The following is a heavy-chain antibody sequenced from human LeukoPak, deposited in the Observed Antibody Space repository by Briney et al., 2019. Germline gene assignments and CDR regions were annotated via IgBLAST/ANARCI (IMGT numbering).Heavy chain of an antibody. Sequence: EASVKVSCTASRYTLTIYGISWVPHTPGQGLEWMGWISAYNGDTNYTQKLQGRVTMTTHTSTSTAYMELRSLRSDDTAVYYCARTGYCSGGSCYPIENWFDPWGQGTLVTVSS. D-gene: IGHD2-15*01. J-gene: IGHJ5*02. V-gene: IGHV1-18*01. CDR3: ARTGYCSGGSCYPIENWFDP. CDR1: RYTLTIYG. CDR2: ISAYNGDT.